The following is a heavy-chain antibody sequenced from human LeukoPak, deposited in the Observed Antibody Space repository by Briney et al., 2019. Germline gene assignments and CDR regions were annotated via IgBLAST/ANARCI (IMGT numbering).Heavy chain of an antibody. Sequence: PGGSLRLSCAASGFTFSTYSMNWVRQAPGKGLEWVSFISSSSSYIYYADSLKGRFTISRDNAKNSLYLQMNSLRAEDTAVYYCARGGSYLSAFDIWGQGTMVTVSS. J-gene: IGHJ3*02. CDR3: ARGGSYLSAFDI. CDR2: ISSSSSYI. CDR1: GFTFSTYS. V-gene: IGHV3-21*04. D-gene: IGHD1-26*01.